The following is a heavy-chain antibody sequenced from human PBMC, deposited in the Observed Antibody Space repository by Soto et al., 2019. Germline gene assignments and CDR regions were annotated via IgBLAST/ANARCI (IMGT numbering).Heavy chain of an antibody. CDR3: ASGLFEYSSSWFDY. Sequence: GGSLRLSCAASGFTFTGYWMHWVRQAPGMGLVWVSRINSDGSSTNYADSVKGRFTISRDNAKNMVYLQMNSLRAEDTAVYYCASGLFEYSSSWFDYWGQGTPVTVSS. CDR1: GFTFTGYW. V-gene: IGHV3-74*01. D-gene: IGHD6-13*01. J-gene: IGHJ5*01. CDR2: INSDGSST.